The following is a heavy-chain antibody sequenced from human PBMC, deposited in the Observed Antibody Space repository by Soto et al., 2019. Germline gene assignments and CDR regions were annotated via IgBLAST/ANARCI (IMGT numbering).Heavy chain of an antibody. CDR2: IRSKAYGGTT. CDR3: TRGNTVGAAYYFDY. J-gene: IGHJ4*02. CDR1: GFTFGDYA. Sequence: PGGSLRLSCTASGFTFGDYAMSWVRQAPGKGLEWVGFIRSKAYGGTTEYAASVKGRFTISRDDSKSIAYLQMNSLKTEDTAVYYCTRGNTVGAAYYFDYWGQGTLVTVSS. D-gene: IGHD2-15*01. V-gene: IGHV3-49*04.